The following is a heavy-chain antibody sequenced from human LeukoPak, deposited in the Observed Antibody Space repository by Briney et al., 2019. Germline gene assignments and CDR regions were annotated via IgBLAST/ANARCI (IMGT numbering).Heavy chain of an antibody. CDR2: ISDSGDST. CDR1: GSSFSSNA. Sequence: GGSLRLSCAAFGSSFSSNAMSWVRQAPGKGLEWVSSISDSGDSTHYADSVKGRFTISRDNSKNTLYLQMNSLRAEDTAVYYCAKGHSSSWYVGDYWGQGTLVTVSS. V-gene: IGHV3-23*01. CDR3: AKGHSSSWYVGDY. J-gene: IGHJ4*02. D-gene: IGHD6-13*01.